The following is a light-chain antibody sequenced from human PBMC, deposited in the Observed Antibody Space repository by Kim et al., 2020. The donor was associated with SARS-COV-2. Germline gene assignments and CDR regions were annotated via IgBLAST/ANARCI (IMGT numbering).Light chain of an antibody. CDR2: AAS. CDR1: QGISSY. J-gene: IGKJ4*01. CDR3: QQLNTYPRLT. V-gene: IGKV1-9*01. Sequence: SEEDEVTIPGRASQGISSYLAWYQQKPGKAPKLLIYAASTLQSGVPSRFSGSGSGTEFTLTISSLQPEDFATYCCQQLNTYPRLTFGGGTKVDIK.